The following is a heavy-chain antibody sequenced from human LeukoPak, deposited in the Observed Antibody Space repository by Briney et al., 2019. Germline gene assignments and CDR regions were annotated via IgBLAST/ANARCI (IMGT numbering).Heavy chain of an antibody. CDR2: ISAYNGNT. CDR3: ARDYTVAGEGYLFGY. CDR1: GYTFTSYG. Sequence: ASVKVSCKASGYTFTSYGISWVRQAPGQGLEWMGWISAYNGNTNYAQKLQGRVTVTTDTSTSTAYMELRSLRSDDTAVYYCARDYTVAGEGYLFGYWGQGTLVTVSS. V-gene: IGHV1-18*01. J-gene: IGHJ4*02. D-gene: IGHD6-19*01.